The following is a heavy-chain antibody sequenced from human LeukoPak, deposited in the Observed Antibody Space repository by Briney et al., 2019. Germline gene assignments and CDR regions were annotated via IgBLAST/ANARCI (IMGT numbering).Heavy chain of an antibody. CDR1: GGSFSGYY. CDR3: ARGRLAVAVTPYDY. V-gene: IGHV4-34*01. CDR2: INHSGST. Sequence: PSETLSLTCAVYGGSFSGYYWSWIRQPPGKGLEWIGEINHSGSTNYNPSLKSRVTISVDTSKDQFSLKLSSVTAADTAVYYCARGRLAVAVTPYDYWGQGTLVTVSP. J-gene: IGHJ4*02. D-gene: IGHD6-19*01.